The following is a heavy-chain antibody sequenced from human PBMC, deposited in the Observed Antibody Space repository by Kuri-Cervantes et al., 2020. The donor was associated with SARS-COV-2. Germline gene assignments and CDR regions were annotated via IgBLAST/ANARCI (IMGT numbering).Heavy chain of an antibody. V-gene: IGHV3-21*01. J-gene: IGHJ4*02. Sequence: GGSLRLSCAASGFTFGSYTMNWVRQAPGKGLEWLSSISSSSSFISYADSVEGRFTVSRDNAKNSLYLQIHSLRAEDTAVYYCVRVNDYSLYEPWDYWGQGTLVTVSS. D-gene: IGHD4-11*01. CDR1: GFTFGSYT. CDR2: ISSSSSFI. CDR3: VRVNDYSLYEPWDY.